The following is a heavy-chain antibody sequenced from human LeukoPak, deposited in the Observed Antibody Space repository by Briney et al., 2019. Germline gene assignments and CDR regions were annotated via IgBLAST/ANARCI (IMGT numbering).Heavy chain of an antibody. Sequence: GGSLRLSCAASRFIFSNYAMHWVRQAPGKGLDWVAVISYHGSDQYYADSVKGRFTISRDYSKNTLCLQMNSLRTEDTAVYYCARQDCSGGSCYLDYWGQGTLVTVSS. CDR1: RFIFSNYA. CDR3: ARQDCSGGSCYLDY. D-gene: IGHD2-15*01. CDR2: ISYHGSDQ. J-gene: IGHJ4*02. V-gene: IGHV3-30*04.